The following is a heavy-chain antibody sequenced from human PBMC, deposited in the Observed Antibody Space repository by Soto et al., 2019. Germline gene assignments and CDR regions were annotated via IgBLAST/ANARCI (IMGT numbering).Heavy chain of an antibody. CDR3: ARAGVATSYPGNNWFDP. V-gene: IGHV4-39*01. D-gene: IGHD5-12*01. J-gene: IGHJ5*02. Sequence: PSETLSLTCTVSGGSIISSSYYWGLIRQPPGKGLEWIGSIYYSGSTYYNPSLKSRVTISVDTSKNQFSLKLSSVTAADTAMYYCARAGVATSYPGNNWFDPWGQGTLVTVSS. CDR1: GGSIISSSYY. CDR2: IYYSGST.